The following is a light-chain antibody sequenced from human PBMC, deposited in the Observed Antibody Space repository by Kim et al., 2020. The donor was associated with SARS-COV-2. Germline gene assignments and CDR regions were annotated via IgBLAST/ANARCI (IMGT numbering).Light chain of an antibody. Sequence: GQRVTISCSGKKFNIGDNYVNWYQQFPGTAPKLLIHTDDQRPPGVPDRFSGSKSGTSASLAISGLRSEDEADYYCAAWDDSLRGRVFGGGTQLTVL. J-gene: IGLJ3*02. V-gene: IGLV1-47*02. CDR2: TDD. CDR3: AAWDDSLRGRV. CDR1: KFNIGDNY.